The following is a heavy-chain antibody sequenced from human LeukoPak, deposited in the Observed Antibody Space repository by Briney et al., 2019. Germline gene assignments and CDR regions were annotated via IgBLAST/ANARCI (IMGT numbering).Heavy chain of an antibody. D-gene: IGHD3-10*01. Sequence: PSETLSLTCSVSGGFISSSNYYWSWIRQPAGKGLEWIGRIYTSESTNYNPSLKSRVTISVDTSRNQFSLKLSSVTAADTAVYYCARGLWFGDENPPYFDYWGQGILVTVSS. V-gene: IGHV4-61*02. J-gene: IGHJ4*02. CDR2: IYTSEST. CDR3: ARGLWFGDENPPYFDY. CDR1: GGFISSSNYY.